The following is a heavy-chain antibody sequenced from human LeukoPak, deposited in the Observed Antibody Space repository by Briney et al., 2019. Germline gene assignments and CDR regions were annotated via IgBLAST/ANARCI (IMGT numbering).Heavy chain of an antibody. Sequence: GASVKVSCKASGGTFSSYAISWVRQAPGQGLEWMGRIIPILGIANYAQKFQGRVTITADKSTSTAYMELSSLRPEDTAVYYCARSPTIFGVVKGIHDYWGQGTLVTVSS. CDR1: GGTFSSYA. J-gene: IGHJ4*02. CDR2: IIPILGIA. V-gene: IGHV1-69*04. D-gene: IGHD3-3*01. CDR3: ARSPTIFGVVKGIHDY.